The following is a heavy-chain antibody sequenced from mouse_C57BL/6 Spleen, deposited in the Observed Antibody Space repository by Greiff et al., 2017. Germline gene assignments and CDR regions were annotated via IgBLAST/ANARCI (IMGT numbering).Heavy chain of an antibody. V-gene: IGHV3-6*01. J-gene: IGHJ2*01. CDR3: AIADSYDPYFDY. D-gene: IGHD2-3*01. CDR2: ISYDGSN. CDR1: GYSITSGYY. Sequence: EVQLQQSGPGLVKPSQSLSLTCSVTGYSITSGYYWNWIRQFPGNKLEWMGYISYDGSNNYNPSLKNRISITRDTSKNQFFLKLNSVTTEDTATYYCAIADSYDPYFDYWGQGTTLTVSS.